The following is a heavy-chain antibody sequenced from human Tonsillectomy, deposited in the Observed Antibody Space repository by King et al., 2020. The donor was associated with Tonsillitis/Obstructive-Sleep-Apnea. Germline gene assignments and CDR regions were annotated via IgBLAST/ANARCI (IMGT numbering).Heavy chain of an antibody. Sequence: VQLVESGGGVVQPGRSLRLSCSASGFTFSTYAMHWVRQAPGKGLEWVAIISYEGSNAYHADSVKGRFTISRDNSNNTLYLQMNSLRTEDTAVYYCARDFSPFRAFGMDVWGQGTSVTVSS. CDR3: ARDFSPFRAFGMDV. J-gene: IGHJ6*02. CDR2: ISYEGSNA. D-gene: IGHD3-10*01. V-gene: IGHV3-30*04. CDR1: GFTFSTYA.